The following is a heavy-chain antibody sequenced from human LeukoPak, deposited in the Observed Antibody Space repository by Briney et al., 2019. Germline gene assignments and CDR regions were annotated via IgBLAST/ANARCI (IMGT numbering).Heavy chain of an antibody. J-gene: IGHJ5*02. V-gene: IGHV4-38-2*02. CDR2: IYHSGST. CDR3: ARLTPPYYYGSGRNWFDP. Sequence: SQTLSLTCTVSGYSISSGYYWGWIRQPPGKGLEWIGSIYHSGSTYYNPSLKSRVTISVDTSKNQFSLKLSSVTAADTAVYYCARLTPPYYYGSGRNWFDPWGQGTLVTVSS. CDR1: GYSISSGYY. D-gene: IGHD3-10*01.